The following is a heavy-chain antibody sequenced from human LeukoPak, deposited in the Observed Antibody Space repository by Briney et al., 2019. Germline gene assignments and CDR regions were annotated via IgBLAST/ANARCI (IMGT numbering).Heavy chain of an antibody. CDR3: ARSGLAAAAYWYLDL. V-gene: IGHV1-46*01. Sequence: ASVKVSCKASGYTFTSYYMHWVRQAPGQGLEWMGIINPSGGSTSYAQKFQGRVTMTRDTSTSTVYMELSSLRSEDTAVYYCARSGLAAAAYWYLDLWGRGTLVTVSS. D-gene: IGHD6-13*01. CDR1: GYTFTSYY. J-gene: IGHJ2*01. CDR2: INPSGGST.